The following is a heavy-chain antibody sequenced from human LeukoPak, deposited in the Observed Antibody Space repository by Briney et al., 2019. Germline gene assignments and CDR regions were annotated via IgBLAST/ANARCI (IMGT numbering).Heavy chain of an antibody. CDR1: GYTFTSYG. CDR2: ISAYNGNT. CDR3: AGYSNYEDRYYYGMDV. Sequence: ALVKVSCKASGYTFTSYGISWVRQVPGQGLEWMGWISAYNGNTNYAQKLQGRVTMTTDTSTSTAYMELRSLRSDDTAVYYCAGYSNYEDRYYYGMDVWGQGTTVTVSS. V-gene: IGHV1-18*01. D-gene: IGHD4-11*01. J-gene: IGHJ6*02.